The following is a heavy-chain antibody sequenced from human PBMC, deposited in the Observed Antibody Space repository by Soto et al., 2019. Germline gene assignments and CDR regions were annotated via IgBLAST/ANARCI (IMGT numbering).Heavy chain of an antibody. Sequence: QVQLQESGPGLVKPSETLSLTCTVSGGSISSYYWSWIRQPPGKGLEWIGYIYYRGSTNYNPALNSRATISVDTSKNQFSLKLSSVTAADTAVYYCARDRACFDYWGQGTLGTVSS. CDR1: GGSISSYY. CDR2: IYYRGST. V-gene: IGHV4-59*01. J-gene: IGHJ4*02. CDR3: ARDRACFDY.